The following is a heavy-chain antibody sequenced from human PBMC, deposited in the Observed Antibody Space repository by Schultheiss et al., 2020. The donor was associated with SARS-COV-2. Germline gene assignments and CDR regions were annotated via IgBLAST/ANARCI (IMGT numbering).Heavy chain of an antibody. D-gene: IGHD6-6*01. J-gene: IGHJ4*02. CDR2: IWYDGSNK. V-gene: IGHV3-33*01. CDR3: ARDQSSSSLDY. CDR1: GFTFSSYG. Sequence: GESLKISCAASGFTFSSYGMHWVRQAPGKGLEWVAVIWYDGSNKYYADSVKGRFTISRDNSKNTLYLQMNSLRAEVTAVYYCARDQSSSSLDYWGQGTLVTVSS.